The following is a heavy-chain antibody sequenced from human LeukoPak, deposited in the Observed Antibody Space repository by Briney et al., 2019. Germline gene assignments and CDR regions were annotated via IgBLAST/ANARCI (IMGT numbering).Heavy chain of an antibody. J-gene: IGHJ4*02. CDR2: ISSSSSTI. V-gene: IGHV3-48*01. Sequence: GGSLRLSCAASGFTFSSYSMNWVRQAPGKGLEWVSYISSSSSTIYYADSVKGRFTISRDNAKNSLYLQMNSLRGEDTAVYYCAREYYYDSSGYWHFDYWGQGTLVTVSS. D-gene: IGHD3-22*01. CDR3: AREYYYDSSGYWHFDY. CDR1: GFTFSSYS.